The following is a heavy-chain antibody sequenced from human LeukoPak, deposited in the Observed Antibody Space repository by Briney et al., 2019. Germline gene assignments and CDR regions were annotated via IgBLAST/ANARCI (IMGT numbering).Heavy chain of an antibody. CDR3: AREYCSGGSCYSDY. CDR1: GFTFSSYS. D-gene: IGHD2-15*01. Sequence: GGALRLSCAASGFTFSSYSMNWVRQAPGKGLEWVSSISSSSSYIYYADSVKGRFTISRDNAKNSLYLQMNSLRAEDTAVYYCAREYCSGGSCYSDYWGQGTLVTVSS. V-gene: IGHV3-21*01. CDR2: ISSSSSYI. J-gene: IGHJ4*02.